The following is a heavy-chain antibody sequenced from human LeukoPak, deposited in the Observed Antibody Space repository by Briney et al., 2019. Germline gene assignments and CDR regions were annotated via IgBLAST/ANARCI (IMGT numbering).Heavy chain of an antibody. D-gene: IGHD2-21*01. CDR2: IDSAGSST. V-gene: IGHV3-74*03. CDR3: ASSGLRYIDGGELNYFDY. CDR1: GFTFSTYW. J-gene: IGHJ4*02. Sequence: GGSLRLSCAASGFTFSTYWMHWVRQAPGKGLVWVSRIDSAGSSTKNADSVKGRFSISRDNAKNTLYLQMNSLRAEDTAVYYCASSGLRYIDGGELNYFDYWGQGTLVTVSS.